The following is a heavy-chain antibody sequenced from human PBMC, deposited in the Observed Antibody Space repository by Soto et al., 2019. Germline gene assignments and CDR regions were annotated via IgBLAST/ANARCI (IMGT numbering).Heavy chain of an antibody. CDR2: ISKGGST. Sequence: SETLSLTCTVSGDSISSTRWRWSRQPPGKGLEWIGYISKGGSTNQDHSLNSRVTMSISMAKDQYSLRLCSMTAADTAVWFCSRYHMESLDYWGHGTLVTVSS. J-gene: IGHJ4*03. D-gene: IGHD2-2*01. V-gene: IGHV4-59*01. CDR1: GDSISSTR. CDR3: SRYHMESLDY.